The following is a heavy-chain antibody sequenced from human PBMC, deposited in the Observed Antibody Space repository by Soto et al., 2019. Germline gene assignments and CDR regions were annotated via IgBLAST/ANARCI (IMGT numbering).Heavy chain of an antibody. V-gene: IGHV4-34*01. CDR3: ARGRLNWNP. D-gene: IGHD1-1*01. CDR2: INHSGST. CDR1: GGSFSGYY. J-gene: IGHJ5*02. Sequence: PSETLSLTCAVFGGSFSGYYWSWIRQPPGKGLEWIGEINHSGSTNYNPSLKSRVTISVDTSKNQFSLKLSSVTAADTAVYYCARGRLNWNPWGQGTLVTVSS.